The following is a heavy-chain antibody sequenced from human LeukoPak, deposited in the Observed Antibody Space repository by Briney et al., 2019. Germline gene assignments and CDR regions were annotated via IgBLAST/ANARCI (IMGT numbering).Heavy chain of an antibody. CDR2: ISGSGIAT. CDR3: AKDPTVAGTAEYFQH. J-gene: IGHJ1*01. V-gene: IGHV3-23*01. D-gene: IGHD6-19*01. Sequence: GGSLRLSCAASGFTFNNYAMSWVRQAPGKGLEWVSVISGSGIATYYADSVKGRFTISRDNSKNTLYLQMNSLRAEDTAVYHCAKDPTVAGTAEYFQHWGQGTLVTVSS. CDR1: GFTFNNYA.